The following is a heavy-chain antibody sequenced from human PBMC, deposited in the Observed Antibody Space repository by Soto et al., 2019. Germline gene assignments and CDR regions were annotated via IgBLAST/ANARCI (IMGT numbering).Heavy chain of an antibody. CDR2: IYYSGST. CDR3: ARDRGGITVSSKPLGEWFDP. J-gene: IGHJ5*02. D-gene: IGHD3-16*01. Sequence: SETLSLTCTVSGGSISSYYWSWIRQPPGKGLEWIGYIYYSGSTSYNPSLKSRVTISLDTSKNQFSLKLTSVTAADTAVYYCARDRGGITVSSKPLGEWFDPWGQGTLVTVSS. CDR1: GGSISSYY. V-gene: IGHV4-59*01.